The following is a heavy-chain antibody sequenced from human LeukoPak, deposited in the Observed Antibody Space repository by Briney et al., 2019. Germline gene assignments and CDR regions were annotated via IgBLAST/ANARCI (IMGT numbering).Heavy chain of an antibody. CDR3: ASRTGYSSGWDAFDI. CDR2: IYYSGST. Sequence: PSGTLSLTCTVSGGSISSSSYYWGWIRQPPGKGLEWSGSIYYSGSTYYNPSLKSRVTISVDTSKNQFSLKLSSVTAADTAVYYCASRTGYSSGWDAFDIWGQGTMVTVSS. V-gene: IGHV4-39*01. J-gene: IGHJ3*02. CDR1: GGSISSSSYY. D-gene: IGHD6-19*01.